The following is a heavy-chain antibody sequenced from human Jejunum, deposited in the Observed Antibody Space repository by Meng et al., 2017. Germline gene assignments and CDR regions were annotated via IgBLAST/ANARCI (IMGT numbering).Heavy chain of an antibody. D-gene: IGHD3-22*01. CDR3: ARDDYHDSSGLGY. V-gene: IGHV3-48*03. J-gene: IGHJ4*02. Sequence: GGSLRLSCAASGFTFSDYEMNWVRQAPGKGLEWVSYISSSGSSIHYADSVKGRFTISRDNAKNSLYLQINSLRAEDTAVYYCARDDYHDSSGLGYWGQGTLVTVSS. CDR2: ISSSGSSI. CDR1: GFTFSDYE.